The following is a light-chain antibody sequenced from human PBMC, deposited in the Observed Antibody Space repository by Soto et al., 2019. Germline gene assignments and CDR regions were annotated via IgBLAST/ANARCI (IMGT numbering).Light chain of an antibody. CDR1: SSNIGRNI. CDR2: YDN. Sequence: QSVLTQSPSASGTPGQRVVISGSGSSSNIGRNIVNWYQQLPRTAPKLLMYYDNQRPSGVPYRFSGSRSGTSTSLAISGLQSEDEADYYCAAWDDSLNGEIFGTGTKVTVL. CDR3: AAWDDSLNGEI. J-gene: IGLJ1*01. V-gene: IGLV1-44*01.